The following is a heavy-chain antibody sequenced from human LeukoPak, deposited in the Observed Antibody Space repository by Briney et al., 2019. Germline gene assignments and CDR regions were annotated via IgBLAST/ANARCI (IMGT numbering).Heavy chain of an antibody. J-gene: IGHJ6*02. CDR3: AKVGSSWTGYYYGMDV. D-gene: IGHD6-13*01. CDR2: IYNSGST. Sequence: PSETLSLTCTVSGGSISSYYWTWIRQPPGKGLEWIGYIYNSGSTNYNPSLKSRVTISVDTSKNQFSLKLSSVTAADTAVYYCAKVGSSWTGYYYGMDVWGQGTTVTVSS. V-gene: IGHV4-59*01. CDR1: GGSISSYY.